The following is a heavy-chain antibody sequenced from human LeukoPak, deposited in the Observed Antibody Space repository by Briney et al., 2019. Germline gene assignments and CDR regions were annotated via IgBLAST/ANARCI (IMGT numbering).Heavy chain of an antibody. CDR1: GFTFSSYG. J-gene: IGHJ4*02. D-gene: IGHD3-10*01. CDR3: ARDASGD. CDR2: ISYDGSNE. Sequence: GGSLRLSCAASGFTFSSYGMHWVRQAPGKGLEWVAVISYDGSNEYYADSVKGRFTISRDNSKNTLYLQMNSLRAEDTAVYYCARDASGDWGQGTLVTVSS. V-gene: IGHV3-30*03.